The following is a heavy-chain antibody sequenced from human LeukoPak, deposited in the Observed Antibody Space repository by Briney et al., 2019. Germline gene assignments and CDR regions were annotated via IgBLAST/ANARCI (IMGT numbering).Heavy chain of an antibody. D-gene: IGHD2-2*01. V-gene: IGHV1-8*01. CDR3: ARKIASTRLGVRYYYMDV. CDR2: MNPKSGNT. CDR1: GYTFIRYD. J-gene: IGHJ6*03. Sequence: ASVKVSCKASGYTFIRYDIVWLRQATGQGLEWMGYMNPKSGNTDYVQNFQGRVTMTRDTSITTAYMELSGLRSEDTAVYYCARKIASTRLGVRYYYMDVWGEGTTVTISS.